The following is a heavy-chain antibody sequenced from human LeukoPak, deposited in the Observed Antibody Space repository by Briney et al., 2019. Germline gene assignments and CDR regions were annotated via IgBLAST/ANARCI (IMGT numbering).Heavy chain of an antibody. Sequence: TQTLSLTCAVSGGSISGGGFSLTWIRQPPGKGLEWIGYIYHSGSTYYSPSLESRVTISVDRSKNQFFLNLRSVTAADTAVYYCARIADQWWFDPWGQGTLVTVSS. V-gene: IGHV4-30-2*01. J-gene: IGHJ5*02. CDR1: GGSISGGGFS. CDR2: IYHSGST. D-gene: IGHD6-19*01. CDR3: ARIADQWWFDP.